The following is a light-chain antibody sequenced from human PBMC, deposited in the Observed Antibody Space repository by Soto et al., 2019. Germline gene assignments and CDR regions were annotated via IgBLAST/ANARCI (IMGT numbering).Light chain of an antibody. CDR3: HQYGRSPPWT. J-gene: IGKJ1*01. V-gene: IGKV3-15*01. CDR1: QSVSSN. CDR2: GAS. Sequence: EIVMTQSPATLSVSPGERATLSCRASQSVSSNLAWYQQKPGQAPRLLIYGASTRATGIPARFSGSGSGTEFTLTISRLEPEDSAVYYCHQYGRSPPWTFGQGTKVEVK.